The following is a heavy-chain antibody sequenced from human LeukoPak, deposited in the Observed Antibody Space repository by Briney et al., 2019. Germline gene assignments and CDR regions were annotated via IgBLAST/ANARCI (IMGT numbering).Heavy chain of an antibody. CDR1: GYTFTSYD. Sequence: GASVKVSCKASGYTFTSYDINWVRQATGQGLKWMGWMNPNSGNTGYAQKFQGRVTMTRNTSISTAYMELSSLRSEDTAVYYCARSNRLRHCSGGSCYSFGYWGQGTLVTVSS. CDR3: ARSNRLRHCSGGSCYSFGY. D-gene: IGHD2-15*01. V-gene: IGHV1-8*01. CDR2: MNPNSGNT. J-gene: IGHJ4*02.